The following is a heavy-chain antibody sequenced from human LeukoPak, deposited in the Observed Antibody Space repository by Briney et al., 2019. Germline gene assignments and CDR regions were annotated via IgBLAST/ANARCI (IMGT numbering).Heavy chain of an antibody. J-gene: IGHJ4*02. CDR1: GFTFSSCS. Sequence: GGSLRLSCAASGFTFSSCSMNWVRQAPGKGLEWVSSISSSSSYIYYADSVKGRFTISRDNSKNTLYLQMNSLRAEDTAVYYCAKDVDTAMVTVGSYFDYWGQGTLVTVSS. V-gene: IGHV3-21*01. D-gene: IGHD5-18*01. CDR2: ISSSSSYI. CDR3: AKDVDTAMVTVGSYFDY.